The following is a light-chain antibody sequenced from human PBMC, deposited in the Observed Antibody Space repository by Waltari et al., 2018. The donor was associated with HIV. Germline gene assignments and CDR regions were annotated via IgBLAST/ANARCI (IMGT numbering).Light chain of an antibody. V-gene: IGKV3-15*01. Sequence: EIVMTQFPATLSVSPGERATLSCRASQTIRSNLAWFQQKPGQAPRLVIQGASTRATVFPSRFSGSGSGTEFILTISSLQFEDFAVYYCQQYNVWPFTFGQGTRLEIK. CDR1: QTIRSN. CDR2: GAS. J-gene: IGKJ5*01. CDR3: QQYNVWPFT.